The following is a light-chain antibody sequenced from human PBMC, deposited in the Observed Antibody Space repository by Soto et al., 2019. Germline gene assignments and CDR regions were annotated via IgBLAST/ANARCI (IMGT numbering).Light chain of an antibody. Sequence: QSVLTHPPSVSVAPVQGVTISCTGSSSNIVAGYDVHWYQQLPGTAPKLLIYGNSNRPSGVPDRFSGSKSGTSASLAITGLRAEDEADYYCQSYDSSLSGWVFGGGTKLTVL. CDR2: GNS. V-gene: IGLV1-40*01. CDR3: QSYDSSLSGWV. CDR1: SSNIVAGYD. J-gene: IGLJ3*02.